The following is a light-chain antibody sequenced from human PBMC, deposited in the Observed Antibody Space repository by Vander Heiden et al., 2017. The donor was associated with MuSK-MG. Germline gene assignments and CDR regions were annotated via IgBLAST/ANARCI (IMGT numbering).Light chain of an antibody. J-gene: IGKJ4*01. CDR3: QQYPGT. CDR1: QSVSSNY. CDR2: GAS. Sequence: EIVLTQSPGTLSLSPGERATLWCRASQSVSSNYFVGYQQKPGQAPRLLIYGASSRATGIQDRFSGSGSGTDFTLTISRLETEDFAVEDCQQYPGTFGGGTKVEI. V-gene: IGKV3-20*01.